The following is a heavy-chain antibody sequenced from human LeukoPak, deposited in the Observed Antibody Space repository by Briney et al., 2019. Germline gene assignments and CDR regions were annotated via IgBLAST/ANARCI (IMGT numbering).Heavy chain of an antibody. J-gene: IGHJ3*02. CDR2: IIPIFGTA. CDR1: GGTFSSYA. CDR3: ARVQGYCSSTSCYDPDDAFDI. D-gene: IGHD2-2*01. Sequence: EASVKVSCKASGGTFSSYAISWVRQAPGQGLEWMGGIIPIFGTANYAQKFQGRVTITTDESTSTAYMELSSLRSEDTAVYYCARVQGYCSSTSCYDPDDAFDIWGQGTMATASS. V-gene: IGHV1-69*05.